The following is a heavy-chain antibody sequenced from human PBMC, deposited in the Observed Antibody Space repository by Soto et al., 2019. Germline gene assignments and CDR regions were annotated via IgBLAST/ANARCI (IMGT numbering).Heavy chain of an antibody. Sequence: PGESLKISCTASGFTFSDYYMSWIRQAPGKGLEWLAYISGSGSTTYYTDSVKGRFAISRDNARTSLYLQINSLRVEDSAVYYCARSSLTYFEFWGQGTLVTVSS. CDR3: ARSSLTYFEF. V-gene: IGHV3-11*01. CDR1: GFTFSDYY. J-gene: IGHJ4*02. CDR2: ISGSGSTT.